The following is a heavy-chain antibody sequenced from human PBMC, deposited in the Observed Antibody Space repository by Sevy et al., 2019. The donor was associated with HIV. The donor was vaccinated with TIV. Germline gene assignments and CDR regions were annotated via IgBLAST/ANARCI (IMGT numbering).Heavy chain of an antibody. J-gene: IGHJ6*02. V-gene: IGHV3-30-3*01. CDR1: GFTFSSYA. Sequence: LSLTCAASGFTFSSYAMHWVRQAPGKGLEWVAVISYDGSNKYYADSVKGRFTISRDNSKNTLYLQMNSLRAEDTAVYYCASASLNQDIVVVPAATFYGMDVWGQGTTVTVSS. CDR3: ASASLNQDIVVVPAATFYGMDV. D-gene: IGHD2-2*01. CDR2: ISYDGSNK.